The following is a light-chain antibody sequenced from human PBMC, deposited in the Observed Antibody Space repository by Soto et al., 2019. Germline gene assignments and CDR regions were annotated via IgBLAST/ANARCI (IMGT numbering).Light chain of an antibody. CDR1: QSVGNNY. CDR3: QQYYSAPDT. V-gene: IGKV3-20*01. J-gene: IGKJ2*01. CDR2: AAS. Sequence: EIVLTQSPGTLSLSPGERATLSCRASQSVGNNYLAWFQQKPGQAPRLLIYAASSRVTGIPDRFSGSGSGTDFTLTISRLEAEDFALYFCQQYYSAPDTFGQVIKVDIK.